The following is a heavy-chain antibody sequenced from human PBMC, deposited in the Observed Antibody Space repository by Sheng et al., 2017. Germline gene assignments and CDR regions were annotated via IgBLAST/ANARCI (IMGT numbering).Heavy chain of an antibody. CDR1: GGSISSYY. V-gene: IGHV4-59*01. CDR2: IYYSGST. CDR3: ALHAWELHAFDI. Sequence: QVQLQESGPGLVKPSETLSLTCTVSGGSISSYYWSWIRQPPGKGLEWIGYIYYSGSTNYNPSLKSRVTISVDTSKNQFSLKLSSVTAADTAVYYCALHAWELHAFDIWGQGTMVTVSS. J-gene: IGHJ3*02. D-gene: IGHD1-26*01.